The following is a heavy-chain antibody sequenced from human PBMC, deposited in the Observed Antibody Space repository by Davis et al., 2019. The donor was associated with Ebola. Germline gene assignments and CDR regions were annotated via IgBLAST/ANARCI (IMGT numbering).Heavy chain of an antibody. D-gene: IGHD6-13*01. V-gene: IGHV4-30-2*01. CDR3: ARYSSSLYFDY. J-gene: IGHJ4*02. CDR1: GTFVSSGGYS. Sequence: MPSETLSLTCAVSGTFVSSGGYSWIWIRQPPGKGLEWIGYIYHSGSTYYNPSLKSRVTISVDTSKNQFSLKLSSVTAADTAVYYCARYSSSLYFDYWGQGTLVTVSS. CDR2: IYHSGST.